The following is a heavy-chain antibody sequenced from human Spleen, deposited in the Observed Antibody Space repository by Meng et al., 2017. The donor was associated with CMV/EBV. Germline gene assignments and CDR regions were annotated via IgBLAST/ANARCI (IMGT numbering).Heavy chain of an antibody. CDR2: ISYDGSNK. V-gene: IGHV3-30*04. D-gene: IGHD2-2*01. CDR1: GFTFNSYA. CDR3: AKDRGYCSRTCTRAFDI. Sequence: GGSLRLSCAVSGFTFNSYAMHWVRQAPGKGLEWVAVISYDGSNKYYADSVKGRFTISRDNSRNTLDLQMNSLRADDTAVYYCAKDRGYCSRTCTRAFDIWGQGTMVTVSS. J-gene: IGHJ3*02.